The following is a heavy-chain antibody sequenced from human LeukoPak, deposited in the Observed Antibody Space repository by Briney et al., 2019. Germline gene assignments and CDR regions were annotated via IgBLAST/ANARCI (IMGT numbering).Heavy chain of an antibody. CDR3: ARYSYGDYHYGMDV. J-gene: IGHJ6*02. Sequence: GASVKVSCKSSGYTFTSYDINWVRQATGQGLEWMGWMNPNSGKTGYAQKFQGRVTITRNTSISTAYMELSSLKSEDTAVYYCARYSYGDYHYGMDVWGQGTTVTVSS. D-gene: IGHD4-17*01. V-gene: IGHV1-8*03. CDR1: GYTFTSYD. CDR2: MNPNSGKT.